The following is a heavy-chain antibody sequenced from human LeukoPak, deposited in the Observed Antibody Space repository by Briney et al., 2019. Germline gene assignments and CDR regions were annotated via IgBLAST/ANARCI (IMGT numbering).Heavy chain of an antibody. CDR1: GGSFSGYY. J-gene: IGHJ6*03. CDR2: INHSGST. V-gene: IGHV4-34*01. Sequence: TSETLSLTCAVYGGSFSGYYWSWIRQPPGKGLEWIGEINHSGSTNYNPSLKSRVTISVDTSKNQFSLKLSSVTAADTAVYYCARRNLARYSSSWPHYYYYYMDVWGKGTTVTISS. CDR3: ARRNLARYSSSWPHYYYYYMDV. D-gene: IGHD6-13*01.